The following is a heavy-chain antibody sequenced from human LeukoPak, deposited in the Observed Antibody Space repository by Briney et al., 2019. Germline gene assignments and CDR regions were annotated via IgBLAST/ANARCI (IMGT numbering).Heavy chain of an antibody. D-gene: IGHD3-22*01. CDR2: IYYSGST. J-gene: IGHJ4*02. CDR1: GYSISSGYY. V-gene: IGHV4-38-2*02. CDR3: ARVPYYYDGIDY. Sequence: SETLSLTCTVSGYSISSGYYWGWIRQPPGKGLEWIGSIYYSGSTYYNPSLKSRVTISVDTSKNQFSLKLSSVTAADTAVYYCARVPYYYDGIDYWGQGTLVTVSS.